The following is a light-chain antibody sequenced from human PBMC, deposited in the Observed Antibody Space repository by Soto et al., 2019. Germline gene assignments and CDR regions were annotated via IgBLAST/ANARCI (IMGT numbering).Light chain of an antibody. Sequence: EIVLTQSPATLSLSPGERATLFCRASESVSSSSLAWHQQKPGQAPRLLTYGASTRATGIPARFTGSGSGTEFTLTISSLQSEDFAVYSCQQYNNWPITFGQGTRLEIK. CDR2: GAS. V-gene: IGKV3-15*01. J-gene: IGKJ5*01. CDR1: ESVSSSS. CDR3: QQYNNWPIT.